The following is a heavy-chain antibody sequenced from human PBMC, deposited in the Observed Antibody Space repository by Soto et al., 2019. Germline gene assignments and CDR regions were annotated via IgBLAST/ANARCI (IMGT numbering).Heavy chain of an antibody. CDR3: ARVRAAAAPMAPGMDV. V-gene: IGHV4-34*09. Sequence: TLSLTCAVYGESFSGHYWSWIRQPPEKGLEWIGYIYYSGSTYYNPSLKSRVTISVDTSKNQFSLKLSSVTAADTAVYCCARVRAAAAPMAPGMDVWGKGTTVTVSS. CDR1: GESFSGHY. D-gene: IGHD6-13*01. J-gene: IGHJ6*04. CDR2: IYYSGST.